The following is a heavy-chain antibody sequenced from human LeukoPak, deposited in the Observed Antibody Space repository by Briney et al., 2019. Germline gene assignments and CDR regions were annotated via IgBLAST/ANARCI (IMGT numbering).Heavy chain of an antibody. D-gene: IGHD3-3*01. CDR3: ARAVERFLEWLPANYFDY. Sequence: GGSLRLSCAASGFTFSSYSMNWVRQAPGKGLEWVANIKQDGSEKYYVDSVKGRFTISRDNAKNSLYLQMNSLRAEDTAVYYCARAVERFLEWLPANYFDYWGQGTLVTVSS. CDR1: GFTFSSYS. CDR2: IKQDGSEK. J-gene: IGHJ4*02. V-gene: IGHV3-7*01.